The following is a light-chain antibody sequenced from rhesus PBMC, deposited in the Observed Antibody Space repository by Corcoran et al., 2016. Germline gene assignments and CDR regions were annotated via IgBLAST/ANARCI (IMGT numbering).Light chain of an antibody. CDR2: AIS. CDR3: QETSDTFS. Sequence: EIVMTQSPATLSLFPGERATLPCRASQSISSNLAWYQQKPGQAPRLLIYAISNRASGTPDRFSGTGSVTDFTLIIGRLDPEDSALYFCQETSDTFSFGPGTKLDIK. J-gene: IGKJ3*01. CDR1: QSISSN. V-gene: IGKV3-31*02.